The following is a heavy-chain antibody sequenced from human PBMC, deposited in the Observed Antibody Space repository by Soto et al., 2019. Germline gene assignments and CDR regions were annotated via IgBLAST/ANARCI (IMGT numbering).Heavy chain of an antibody. CDR1: GVSISSYH. V-gene: IGHV4-4*07. CDR2: FYTSGST. J-gene: IGHJ5*02. Sequence: QVQLQKSGPGLVKPSETLSLTCTVSGVSISSYHWSWIRQPAGKGLEWIGRFYTSGSTIYNAHYSPSLRSRVTMSVDTSKNQFSLNLNSVTAADTAVYYCARDDPSRGGTERQLVPFDPWGQGTLVSVSS. CDR3: ARDDPSRGGTERQLVPFDP. D-gene: IGHD6-13*01.